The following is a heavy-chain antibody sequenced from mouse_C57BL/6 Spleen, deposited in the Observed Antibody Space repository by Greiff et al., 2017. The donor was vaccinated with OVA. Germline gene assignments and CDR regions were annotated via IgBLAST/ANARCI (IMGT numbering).Heavy chain of an antibody. J-gene: IGHJ4*01. CDR1: GFSFTSYA. V-gene: IGHV2-9-1*01. CDR3: ARVLYSNYAMDY. Sequence: VKLMESGPGLVAPSQSLSITCTVSGFSFTSYAISWVRQPPGKGLAWLGLIWTGWGPNYHSALTSRLSISEDNSKSQVFLKMNSRQTDDTARYYCARVLYSNYAMDYWGQGTSVTVSS. CDR2: IWTGWGP. D-gene: IGHD2-5*01.